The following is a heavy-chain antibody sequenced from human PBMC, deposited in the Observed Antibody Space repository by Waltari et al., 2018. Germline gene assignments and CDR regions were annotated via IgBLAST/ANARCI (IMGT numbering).Heavy chain of an antibody. CDR2: IWYDGSNK. J-gene: IGHJ6*02. CDR1: GFTFSSYG. CDR3: AREGAITGTGYGMDV. V-gene: IGHV3-33*01. Sequence: QVQLVESGGGVVQPGRSLRLSCAASGFTFSSYGMHWVRQAPGKGLEWVAVIWYDGSNKDYADSVKCRFTISRDNSKNTLYLQMNSLRAEDTAVYYCAREGAITGTGYGMDVWGQGTTVTVSS. D-gene: IGHD1-20*01.